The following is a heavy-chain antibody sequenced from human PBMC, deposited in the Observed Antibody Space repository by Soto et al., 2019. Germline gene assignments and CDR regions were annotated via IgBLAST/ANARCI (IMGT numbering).Heavy chain of an antibody. CDR3: ARPRYYDSSGPTAFDI. Sequence: VASVKVSCKASGYTFTSYAMHWVRQAPGQRLEWMGWINAGNGNTKYSQKFQGRVTITRDTSASTAYMELSSLRSEDTAVYYCARPRYYDSSGPTAFDIWGQGTMVTVSS. CDR1: GYTFTSYA. D-gene: IGHD3-22*01. V-gene: IGHV1-3*01. J-gene: IGHJ3*02. CDR2: INAGNGNT.